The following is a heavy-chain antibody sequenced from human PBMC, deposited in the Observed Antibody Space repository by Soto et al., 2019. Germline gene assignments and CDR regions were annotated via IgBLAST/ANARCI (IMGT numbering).Heavy chain of an antibody. CDR1: GFTFSSYG. V-gene: IGHV3-33*01. D-gene: IGHD6-19*01. CDR3: TRDPLIAVAAYDAFDI. Sequence: GGSLRLSCAASGFTFSSYGMHWVRQAPGKGLERVAVIWYDGSNKYYADSVKGRYTISRDDSKNTVYLQMNSLGAEDTAVYYCTRDPLIAVAAYDAFDIWGQGTSVTVSS. CDR2: IWYDGSNK. J-gene: IGHJ3*02.